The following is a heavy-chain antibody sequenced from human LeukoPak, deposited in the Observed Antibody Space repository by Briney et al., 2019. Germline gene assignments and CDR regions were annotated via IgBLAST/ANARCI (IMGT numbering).Heavy chain of an antibody. CDR3: ARGQVWGSGDGFDI. CDR2: IHGGGDVT. Sequence: GGSLRLSCAASGFTFTNYAMNWVRQAPEKGLEWVSTIHGGGDVTYYADSVKGRFTISRDNSKNTLYLQMNSLRAEDTAVYYCARGQVWGSGDGFDIWGQGTMVTVSS. V-gene: IGHV3-23*01. D-gene: IGHD7-27*01. CDR1: GFTFTNYA. J-gene: IGHJ3*02.